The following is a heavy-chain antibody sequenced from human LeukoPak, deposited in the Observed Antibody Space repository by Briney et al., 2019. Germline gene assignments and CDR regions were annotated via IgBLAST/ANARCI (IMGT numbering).Heavy chain of an antibody. D-gene: IGHD3-22*01. CDR2: IYHSGIT. J-gene: IGHJ3*02. Sequence: KPSETLSLTCTVSSYSISSGYYWGWIRQTPGKGLEWIGSIYHSGITSYNPSLKSRVTISVDTSKNQFSLNLSSVTAADTAVYYCARHYYDSSGYWPDAFDIWGQGTMVTVSS. CDR1: SYSISSGYY. CDR3: ARHYYDSSGYWPDAFDI. V-gene: IGHV4-38-2*02.